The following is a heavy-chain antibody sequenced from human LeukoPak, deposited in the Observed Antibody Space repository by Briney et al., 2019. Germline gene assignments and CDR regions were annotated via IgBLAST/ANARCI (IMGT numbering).Heavy chain of an antibody. CDR2: ISGSGGRT. Sequence: GSLRLSCAASGFIFSNYAMNWVRQAPGKGLEWVSVISGSGGRTYYIDSVKGRFTISRDNSKNTLYLQMNSLRDDDTAVYYCAKTKPTRGYSYGYDYWGQGTLVTVSS. D-gene: IGHD5-18*01. V-gene: IGHV3-23*01. CDR1: GFIFSNYA. J-gene: IGHJ4*02. CDR3: AKTKPTRGYSYGYDY.